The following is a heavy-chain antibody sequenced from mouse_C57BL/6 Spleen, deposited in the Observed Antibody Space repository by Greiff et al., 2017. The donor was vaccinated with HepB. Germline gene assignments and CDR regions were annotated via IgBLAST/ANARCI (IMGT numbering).Heavy chain of an antibody. V-gene: IGHV1-80*01. Sequence: VQLQESGAELVKPGASVKISCKASGYAFSSYWMNWVKQRPGKGLEWIGQIYPGDGDTNYNGKFKGKTTLTADISSSTAYMQLSSLTSEDSAVYFCARGEDYDYDGYAMDYWGQGTSVTVSS. D-gene: IGHD2-4*01. CDR3: ARGEDYDYDGYAMDY. J-gene: IGHJ4*01. CDR2: IYPGDGDT. CDR1: GYAFSSYW.